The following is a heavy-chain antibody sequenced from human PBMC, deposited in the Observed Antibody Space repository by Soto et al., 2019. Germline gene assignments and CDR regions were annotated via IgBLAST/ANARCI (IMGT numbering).Heavy chain of an antibody. CDR1: GFPFTSYG. Sequence: QVQLVEAGGGVVQPGRSLSLSCAASGFPFTSYGMHWVREGPDKGLEWVAIISYDGSDKYYADSVKGRFTISRDNSKNTQYLQMNSLRPEDTALYYCVGGQYYFDYRGEGTLVIVSS. D-gene: IGHD3-10*01. CDR2: ISYDGSDK. J-gene: IGHJ4*02. CDR3: VGGQYYFDY. V-gene: IGHV3-30*03.